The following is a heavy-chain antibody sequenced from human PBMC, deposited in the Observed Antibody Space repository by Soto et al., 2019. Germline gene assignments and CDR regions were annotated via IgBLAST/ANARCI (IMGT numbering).Heavy chain of an antibody. CDR3: ARGRKYYYDSSGYQTPDAFDI. J-gene: IGHJ3*02. Sequence: SETLSLTCTVSGGPISSGGYYWSWIRQHPGKGLEWIGYIYYSGSTYYNPSLKSRVTISVDTSKNQFSLKLSSVTAADTAVYYCARGRKYYYDSSGYQTPDAFDIWGQGTMVTVSS. CDR1: GGPISSGGYY. D-gene: IGHD3-22*01. V-gene: IGHV4-31*03. CDR2: IYYSGST.